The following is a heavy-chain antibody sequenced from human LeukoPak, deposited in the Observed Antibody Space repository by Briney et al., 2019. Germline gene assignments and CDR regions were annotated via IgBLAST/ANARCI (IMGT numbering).Heavy chain of an antibody. CDR2: IYPGDSDT. V-gene: IGHV5-51*01. CDR3: ASSLLAWNYGGWSAFDI. J-gene: IGHJ3*02. D-gene: IGHD1-7*01. CDR1: GYSFTSYW. Sequence: GESLKISCKGSGYSFTSYWIGWVRQIPGKGLEWMGIIYPGDSDTRYSPSFQGQVTISADKSISTAYLQWSSLKASDTAMYYCASSLLAWNYGGWSAFDIWGQGTMVTVSS.